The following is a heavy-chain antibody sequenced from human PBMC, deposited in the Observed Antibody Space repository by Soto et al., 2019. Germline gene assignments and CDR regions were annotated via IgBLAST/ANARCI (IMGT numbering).Heavy chain of an antibody. Sequence: ASVKVSCKASGYIFTDYDMNWVRQAPGQGPEWMGWINPNSGATNYAQKFQGRVTITTDTSITTAYMELSGLRSDDTAVYYCARPYCGSNSCHNWFDTWGQGTLVTVSS. CDR2: INPNSGAT. CDR1: GYIFTDYD. CDR3: ARPYCGSNSCHNWFDT. D-gene: IGHD2-21*01. J-gene: IGHJ5*02. V-gene: IGHV1-2*02.